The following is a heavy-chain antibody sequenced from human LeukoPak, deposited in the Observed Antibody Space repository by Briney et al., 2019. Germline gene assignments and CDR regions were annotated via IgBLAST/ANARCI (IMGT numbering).Heavy chain of an antibody. V-gene: IGHV1-46*01. D-gene: IGHD3-10*01. J-gene: IGHJ3*02. CDR3: AREFGLPNDAFDI. CDR1: GYTFTNYY. CDR2: INPSGGST. Sequence: GASVKVSCKASGYTFTNYYMHWVRQAPGQGLEWMGIINPSGGSTSYAQKFQGRVTMTRDTSTSTVYMELSSLRSEDTAVYYCAREFGLPNDAFDIWGQGTMVTVSS.